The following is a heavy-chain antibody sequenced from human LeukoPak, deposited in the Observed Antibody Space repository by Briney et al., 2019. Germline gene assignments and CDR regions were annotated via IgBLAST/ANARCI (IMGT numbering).Heavy chain of an antibody. D-gene: IGHD6-13*01. CDR1: GYTFTSYG. CDR3: ARVPSSWYGGWFDP. CDR2: ISAYNGNT. V-gene: IGHV1-18*01. J-gene: IGHJ5*02. Sequence: ASVKVSCKAAGYTFTSYGISWGRQAPGQGLEWRGWISAYNGNTNYAQKLQGRVTMTTDTSTSTAYMELRSLRSDDTAVYYCARVPSSWYGGWFDPWGQGTLVTVSS.